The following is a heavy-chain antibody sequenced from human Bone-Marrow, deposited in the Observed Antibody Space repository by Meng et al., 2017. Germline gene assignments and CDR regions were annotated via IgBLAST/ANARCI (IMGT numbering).Heavy chain of an antibody. D-gene: IGHD6-19*01. CDR3: ARGRSSGWYRPEYFQH. Sequence: VELQQWGAGLLEPSEPLSLTFAFYGGSFRGYYWSWIRQPPGKGLEWIGEINHSGSTNYNPSLKSRVTISVDTSKNQFSLKLSSVTAADTAVYYCARGRSSGWYRPEYFQHWGQGTLVTVSS. CDR1: GGSFRGYY. V-gene: IGHV4-34*01. CDR2: INHSGST. J-gene: IGHJ1*01.